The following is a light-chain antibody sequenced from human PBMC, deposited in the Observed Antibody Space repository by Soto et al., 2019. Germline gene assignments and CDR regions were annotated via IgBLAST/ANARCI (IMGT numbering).Light chain of an antibody. CDR2: GAS. Sequence: EIVMTQSPATLAVSPGETTRLSCRASQSINSDVAWYQQKLGQTPRLLIHGASTRATGIAARFSGSGSGTEFTLTIIGLHSEDFATYYCQQYNYWPVTFGGGTKVEIK. CDR3: QQYNYWPVT. CDR1: QSINSD. V-gene: IGKV3-15*01. J-gene: IGKJ4*01.